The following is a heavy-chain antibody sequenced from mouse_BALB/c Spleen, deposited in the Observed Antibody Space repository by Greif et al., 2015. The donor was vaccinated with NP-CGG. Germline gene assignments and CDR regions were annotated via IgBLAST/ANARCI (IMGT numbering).Heavy chain of an antibody. D-gene: IGHD1-1*01. J-gene: IGHJ4*01. CDR1: GLSLTSYG. CDR3: ARVYYYGSSSYAMDY. V-gene: IGHV2-9*02. CDR2: IWAGGST. Sequence: VKLVESGPGLVAPSQSLSITCTVSGLSLTSYGVHWVRQPPGKGLEWLGVIWAGGSTNYNSALMSRLSISKDNSKSQVFLKMNSLQTDDTAMYYCARVYYYGSSSYAMDYWGQGTSVTVSS.